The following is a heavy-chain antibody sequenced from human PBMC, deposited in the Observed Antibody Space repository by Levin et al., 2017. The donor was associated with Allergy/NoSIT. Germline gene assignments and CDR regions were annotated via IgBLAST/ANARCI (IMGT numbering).Heavy chain of an antibody. Sequence: SETLSLTCTVAGGSISSSSYYWGWIRRPPGRGLEWIGSIHFSGITYYNPSLKSRVTMSVETSQKHFSLKLSSVTAADTAVYYCARHNGGRGITTIRGVIGYWGQGFLVTVSS. CDR3: ARHNGGRGITTIRGVIGY. D-gene: IGHD3-10*01. J-gene: IGHJ4*02. V-gene: IGHV4-39*01. CDR1: GGSISSSSYY. CDR2: IHFSGIT.